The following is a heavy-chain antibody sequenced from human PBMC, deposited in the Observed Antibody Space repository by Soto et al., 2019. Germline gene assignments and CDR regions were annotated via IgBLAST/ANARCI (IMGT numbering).Heavy chain of an antibody. V-gene: IGHV3-23*01. D-gene: IGHD3-22*01. J-gene: IGHJ3*02. CDR1: GFTFSSSI. CDR2: ISGSGGST. CDR3: AKDLRRGYYDPGPFEI. Sequence: PGGSLRLSCAASGFTFSSSIMSWVRQAPGKGLEWVSAISGSGGSTYYADSVKGRFTISRDNSKNTLYLQMDSLRAEDTAVYYCAKDLRRGYYDPGPFEIWGQGTMDPGSS.